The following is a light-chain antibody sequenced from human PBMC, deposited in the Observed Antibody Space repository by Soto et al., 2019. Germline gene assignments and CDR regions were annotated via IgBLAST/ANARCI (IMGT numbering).Light chain of an antibody. CDR3: QQYYSSPWT. CDR1: QSISNW. J-gene: IGKJ1*01. V-gene: IGKV1-5*03. Sequence: DIPVTQSPSTLSASVGDRVTITCRASQSISNWLAWYQQQPGTAPKLLIYKASSLESGVPSRFSGSGSGTEFTLTISSLQPDDFATYYCQQYYSSPWTFGQGTKVEIK. CDR2: KAS.